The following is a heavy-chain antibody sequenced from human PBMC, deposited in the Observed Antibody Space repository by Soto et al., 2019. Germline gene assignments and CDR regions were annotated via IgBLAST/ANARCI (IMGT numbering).Heavy chain of an antibody. Sequence: SETLSLTCSVSGDSISSYYWSWIRQPPGKGLEWIGYIYYSGSTNYNPSLKSRVTISVDTSKNQFSLKLSSVTAADTAVAYSASELHTRFDPWGQRTLVTVSS. CDR2: IYYSGST. CDR3: ASELHTRFDP. CDR1: GDSISSYY. V-gene: IGHV4-59*01. D-gene: IGHD2-15*01. J-gene: IGHJ5*02.